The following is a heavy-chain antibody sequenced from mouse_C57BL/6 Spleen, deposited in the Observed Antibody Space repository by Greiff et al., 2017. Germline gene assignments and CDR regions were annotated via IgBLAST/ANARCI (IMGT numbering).Heavy chain of an antibody. Sequence: EVQLVASGPGLVKPSQSLSLTCSVTGYSITSGYYWNWIRQFPGNKLEWMGYISYDGSNNYNPSLKNRISVTRDTSKNQFFLKLNSVTTEDTATYDCAREEGYGYFDYWGQGTTLTVSS. CDR1: GYSITSGYY. J-gene: IGHJ2*01. CDR2: ISYDGSN. D-gene: IGHD3-1*01. CDR3: AREEGYGYFDY. V-gene: IGHV3-6*01.